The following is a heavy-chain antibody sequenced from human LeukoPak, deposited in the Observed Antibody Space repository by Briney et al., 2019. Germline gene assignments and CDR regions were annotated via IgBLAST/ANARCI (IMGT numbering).Heavy chain of an antibody. J-gene: IGHJ4*02. CDR1: GFTFSGSW. Sequence: GGSLRLSCAASGFTFSGSWMSWVRQAPGKGLEWVASINQDGGEKYSLDSVKGRFTISRDNTKSSLYLQMNSLRAEDTAVYYCAGYRHLYYWGQGTLVTVSS. V-gene: IGHV3-7*01. D-gene: IGHD3-16*01. CDR2: INQDGGEK. CDR3: AGYRHLYY.